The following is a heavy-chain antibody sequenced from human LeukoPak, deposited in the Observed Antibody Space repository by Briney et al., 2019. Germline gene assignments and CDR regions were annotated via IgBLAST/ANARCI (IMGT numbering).Heavy chain of an antibody. CDR2: IFYSGST. J-gene: IGHJ4*02. D-gene: IGHD6-13*01. CDR1: GGSISGHY. V-gene: IGHV4-59*11. CDR3: VRHGSSWSYFDC. Sequence: SETLSLTCTVSGGSISGHYWSWIRQPPGKGLEWIGYIFYSGSTNYNPSLKSRVTISVDTSKNQFSLKLTSVTAADTAVYYCVRHGSSWSYFDCWGQGTLVTVSS.